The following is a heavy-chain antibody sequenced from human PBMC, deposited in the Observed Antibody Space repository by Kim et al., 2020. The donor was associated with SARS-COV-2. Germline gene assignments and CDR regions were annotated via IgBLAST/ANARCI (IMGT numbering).Heavy chain of an antibody. Sequence: ASVKVSCKASGYTFTRYDINWVRQATGQGLEWMGWMNPNSGNTGYAQKFQGRVTMTRNTSISTAYMELSSLRSEDTAVYYCARGRTKRWWQQLVPGYWFDPWGQGTLVTVSS. CDR3: ARGRTKRWWQQLVPGYWFDP. CDR2: MNPNSGNT. D-gene: IGHD6-13*01. V-gene: IGHV1-8*01. J-gene: IGHJ5*02. CDR1: GYTFTRYD.